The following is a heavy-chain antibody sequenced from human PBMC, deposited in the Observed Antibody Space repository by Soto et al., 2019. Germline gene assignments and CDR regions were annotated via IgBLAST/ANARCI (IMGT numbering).Heavy chain of an antibody. CDR2: IYYSGST. V-gene: IGHV4-39*01. Sequence: PSETLSVTCTVSGGSIISSSYYWGWIRQPPGKGLEWIGTIYYSGSTYYNPSLKSRVTISVDTSKNQFSLKLSSVTAADTAVYYCALVLNWNYGVPLDYWGQGTLVTVSS. D-gene: IGHD1-7*01. CDR3: ALVLNWNYGVPLDY. J-gene: IGHJ4*02. CDR1: GGSIISSSYY.